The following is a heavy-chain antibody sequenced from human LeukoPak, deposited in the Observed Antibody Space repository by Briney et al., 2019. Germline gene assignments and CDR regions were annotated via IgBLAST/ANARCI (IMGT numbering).Heavy chain of an antibody. D-gene: IGHD4-17*01. CDR3: AKPIYGDYYGMDV. V-gene: IGHV3-30*18. Sequence: GRSLRLSCAASGFTFSSYGMHWVRQAPGKGLEWVAVISYDGSNKYYADSVKGRFTISRDNSKNTLYLQMNSLRAEDTAVYYCAKPIYGDYYGMDVWGQGTTVTVSS. CDR2: ISYDGSNK. CDR1: GFTFSSYG. J-gene: IGHJ6*02.